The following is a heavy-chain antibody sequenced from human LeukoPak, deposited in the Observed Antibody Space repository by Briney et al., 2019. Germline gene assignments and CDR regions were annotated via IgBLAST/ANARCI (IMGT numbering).Heavy chain of an antibody. CDR1: GFSLSTSSMC. CDR3: ARIRSGSYSMDY. CDR2: IDWDDDK. Sequence: SGPTLVKPTQTLTLTCTFSGFSLSTSSMCVGWIRQPPGKALEWLARIDWDDDKYYSSSPKTRLTISKDTSKNQVVLTMTNMDPVDTATYHCARIRSGSYSMDYWGQGTLVIVSS. D-gene: IGHD1-26*01. J-gene: IGHJ4*02. V-gene: IGHV2-70*11.